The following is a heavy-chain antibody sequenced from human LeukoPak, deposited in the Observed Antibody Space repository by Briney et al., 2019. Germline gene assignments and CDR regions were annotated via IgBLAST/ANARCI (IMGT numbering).Heavy chain of an antibody. J-gene: IGHJ4*02. CDR2: IDYSGGAT. D-gene: IGHD2-8*01. Sequence: PGGSLRLSCAASGFTINNYVMSWVRQAPGKGLEWVSGIDYSGGATNYADSVQGRFTVSRDNSKNTLYLQMNNLRAEDTAVYYCARVTNLAFYYFDYWGQGTLVTVSS. CDR1: GFTINNYV. V-gene: IGHV3-23*01. CDR3: ARVTNLAFYYFDY.